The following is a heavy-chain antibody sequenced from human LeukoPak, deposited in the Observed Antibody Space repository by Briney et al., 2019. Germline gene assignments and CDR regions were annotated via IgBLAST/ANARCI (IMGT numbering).Heavy chain of an antibody. J-gene: IGHJ4*02. CDR2: ISSSSSTI. CDR3: AKGLLPGIAVAVTWGGSDY. V-gene: IGHV3-48*04. D-gene: IGHD6-19*01. CDR1: GFSFSSYT. Sequence: PGGSLRLSCAASGFSFSSYTMNWVRQAPGKGLEWVSYISSSSSTIYYADSVKGRFTISRDNAENSLYLQMNSLRAEDTAVYYCAKGLLPGIAVAVTWGGSDYWGQGTLVTVSS.